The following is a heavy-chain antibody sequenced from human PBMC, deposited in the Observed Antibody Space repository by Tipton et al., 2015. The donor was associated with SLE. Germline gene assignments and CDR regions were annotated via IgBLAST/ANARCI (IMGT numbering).Heavy chain of an antibody. Sequence: LRLSCTVSGGSISSHYWSWIRQPPGKGLEWIGYIYYSGSTNYNPSLKSRVTISVDTSKNQFSLKLSSVTAADTAVYYCAIELTALDAFDIWGQGTMVTVSS. D-gene: IGHD2-21*02. CDR2: IYYSGST. V-gene: IGHV4-59*11. J-gene: IGHJ3*02. CDR3: AIELTALDAFDI. CDR1: GGSISSHY.